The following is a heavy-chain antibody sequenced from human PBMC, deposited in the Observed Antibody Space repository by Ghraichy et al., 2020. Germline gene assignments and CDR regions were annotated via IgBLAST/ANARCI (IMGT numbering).Heavy chain of an antibody. J-gene: IGHJ4*02. Sequence: ASVKVSCKGSGFTFTAYYIHWVRQAPGQGLEWMGYINPDASFADYAQRFQGRLVMTRDTSINTVYMELSSLRSDDTAVYYCARDDSGPESIDYWGRGTLVSVSS. V-gene: IGHV1-2*02. CDR2: INPDASFA. CDR1: GFTFTAYY. D-gene: IGHD3-22*01. CDR3: ARDDSGPESIDY.